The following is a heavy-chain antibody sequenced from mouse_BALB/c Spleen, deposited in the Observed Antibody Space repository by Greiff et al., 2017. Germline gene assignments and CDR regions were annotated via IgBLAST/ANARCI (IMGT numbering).Heavy chain of an antibody. J-gene: IGHJ2*01. CDR3: AREEKQGYYFDY. CDR1: GYTFPDYN. CDR2: IYPYNGGT. V-gene: IGHV1S29*02. Sequence: EVQLQESGPELVKPGASVKISCKASGYTFPDYNMHWVKQSHGKSLEWIGYIYPYNGGTGYNQKFKSKATLTVDNSSSTAYMELRSLTSEDSAVYYCAREEKQGYYFDYWGQGTTLTVSS.